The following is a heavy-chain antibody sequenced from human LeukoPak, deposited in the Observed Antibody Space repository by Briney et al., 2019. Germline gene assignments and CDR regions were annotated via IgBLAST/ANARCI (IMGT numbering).Heavy chain of an antibody. CDR3: ARVPYYDSSGYYDFDY. V-gene: IGHV1-18*01. CDR2: ISAYNGNT. Sequence: ASVKVSCKASGYTFTSYGISWVRRAPGQGLXWMGWISAYNGNTNYAQKLQGRVTMTRDTSTSTVYMELSSLRSEDTAVYYCARVPYYDSSGYYDFDYWGQGTLVTVSS. J-gene: IGHJ4*02. CDR1: GYTFTSYG. D-gene: IGHD3-22*01.